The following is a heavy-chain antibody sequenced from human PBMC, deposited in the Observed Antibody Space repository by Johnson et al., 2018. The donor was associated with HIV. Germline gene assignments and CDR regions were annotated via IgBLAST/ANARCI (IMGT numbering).Heavy chain of an antibody. CDR3: ARWIRYCGGDCYDAFDI. CDR2: LYSGGST. CDR1: GFTVSSNY. J-gene: IGHJ3*02. V-gene: IGHV3-53*01. D-gene: IGHD2-21*02. Sequence: VQLVESGGGLIQPGGSLRLSCAASGFTVSSNYMGWVRQAPGKGLEWVSVLYSGGSTYYADSVKGRFTISRDNSKNTLYLQMNSLRAEDTALYYCARWIRYCGGDCYDAFDIWGQGTMVTVSS.